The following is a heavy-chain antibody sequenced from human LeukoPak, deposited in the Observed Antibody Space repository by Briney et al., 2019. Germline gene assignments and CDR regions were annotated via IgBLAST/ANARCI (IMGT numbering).Heavy chain of an antibody. V-gene: IGHV3-23*01. CDR2: ISGSGAST. Sequence: GGSLRLSCAASGFTFSNYAMSWVRQAPGKGLEWVSTISGSGASTYYADSVKGRFTISRDSSKNTLHLQMNSLRAEDTAVYYCANNWNLDYWGQGTLVTVSS. CDR1: GFTFSNYA. J-gene: IGHJ4*02. CDR3: ANNWNLDY. D-gene: IGHD1-20*01.